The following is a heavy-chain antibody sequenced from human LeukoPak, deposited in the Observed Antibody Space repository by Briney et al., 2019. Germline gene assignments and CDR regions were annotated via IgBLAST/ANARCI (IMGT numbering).Heavy chain of an antibody. Sequence: PGGSLRLSCAASGFTFSSYEMNWVRQAPGKGLEWVANIKQDGSEKYYVDSVKGRFTFSRDNAKNSLYLQMNSLRAEDTAVYYCARVSGVRGKQTKTRNYYYYMDVWGKGTTVTISS. CDR3: ARVSGVRGKQTKTRNYYYYMDV. D-gene: IGHD3-10*01. CDR2: IKQDGSEK. CDR1: GFTFSSYE. J-gene: IGHJ6*03. V-gene: IGHV3-7*01.